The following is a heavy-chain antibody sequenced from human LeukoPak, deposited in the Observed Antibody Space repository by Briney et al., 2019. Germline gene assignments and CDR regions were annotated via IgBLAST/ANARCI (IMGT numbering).Heavy chain of an antibody. CDR1: GGSISSGGYY. D-gene: IGHD2-15*01. V-gene: IGHV4-31*03. Sequence: PSETLSLTCTVSGGSISSGGYYWSWIRQHPGKGLEWIGYIYYSGSTYYNPSLKSRVTISVDTSKNQFSLKLSSVTAADTAVYYSARTRKVVVAALDWFDPWGQGTLVTVSS. J-gene: IGHJ5*02. CDR2: IYYSGST. CDR3: ARTRKVVVAALDWFDP.